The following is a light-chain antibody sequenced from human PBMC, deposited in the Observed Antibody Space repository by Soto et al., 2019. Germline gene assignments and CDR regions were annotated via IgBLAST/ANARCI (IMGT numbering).Light chain of an antibody. CDR2: AAS. V-gene: IGKV1-39*01. CDR1: QTINKN. Sequence: DIQMTQSPSSVSASVGDRATITCRASQTINKNLNWYQHKPGKAPNLLIYAASSFQSGVPSRFSGSGSGTDFTLAINSLQPEDFATYYYQQSYSTPHTFGQGTRLEIK. CDR3: QQSYSTPHT. J-gene: IGKJ5*01.